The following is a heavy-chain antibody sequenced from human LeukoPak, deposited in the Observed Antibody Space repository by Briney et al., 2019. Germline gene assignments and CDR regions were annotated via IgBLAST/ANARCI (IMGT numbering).Heavy chain of an antibody. D-gene: IGHD3-10*01. CDR2: IYYSGST. CDR3: ARSELLSFGQYNPHY. J-gene: IGHJ4*02. CDR1: GGSISSYY. V-gene: IGHV4-59*08. Sequence: SETLSLTCTVSGGSISSYYWSWIRQPPGKGLEWVGYIYYSGSTNYNPSLKSRVTISVDTSKNQFSLKLSSVTAADTAVYYCARSELLSFGQYNPHYWGQGAQVTVSS.